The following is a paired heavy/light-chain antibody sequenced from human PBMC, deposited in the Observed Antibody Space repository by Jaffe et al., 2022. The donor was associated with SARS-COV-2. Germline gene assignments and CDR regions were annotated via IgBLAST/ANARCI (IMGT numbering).Light chain of an antibody. CDR3: QQYNSYWT. CDR1: QSISSW. J-gene: IGKJ1*01. Sequence: DIQMTQSPSTLSASVGDRVTITCRASQSISSWLAWYQQKPGKAPKVLIYKATSLESGVPARFSGSGSGTEFTLTISSLQPDDFATYYCQQYNSYWTFGQGTKVEIK. V-gene: IGKV1-5*03. CDR2: KAT.
Heavy chain of an antibody. CDR2: INPSGGST. Sequence: QVQLVQSGAEVKKPGASVKVSCKASGYTFTNYYMHWVRQAPGQGLEWMGIINPSGGSTSYAQKFQGRVTMTRDTSTSTVYMELSSLRSEDTAVYYCAREWLFGQTRGYYFDYWGQGTLVTVSS. D-gene: IGHD2-21*01. J-gene: IGHJ4*02. CDR3: AREWLFGQTRGYYFDY. V-gene: IGHV1-46*01. CDR1: GYTFTNYY.